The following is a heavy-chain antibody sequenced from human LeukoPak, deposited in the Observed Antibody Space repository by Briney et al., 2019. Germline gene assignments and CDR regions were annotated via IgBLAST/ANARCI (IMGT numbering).Heavy chain of an antibody. CDR3: AREKGRGVISPYFDY. CDR1: GFTVSSNY. J-gene: IGHJ4*02. Sequence: GGSLRLSCAASGFTVSSNYMSWVRQAPGKGLEWVSVIYSDGSTYYEDSVKGRFTISRDNSKNTLSLQMNSLRAEDTAVYYCAREKGRGVISPYFDYWGQGTLVTVSS. V-gene: IGHV3-53*01. CDR2: IYSDGST. D-gene: IGHD3-10*01.